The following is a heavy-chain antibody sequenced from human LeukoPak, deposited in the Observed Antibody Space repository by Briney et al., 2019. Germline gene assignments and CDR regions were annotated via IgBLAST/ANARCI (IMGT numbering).Heavy chain of an antibody. Sequence: GGSLRLSCVVSGFSLSNYRMSWVRQAPGKGLEWVSVIYSGGSTYYADSVKGRFTISRDNSKNTLYLQMNSLRAEDTAVYYCARGGSSGWYPWMYWGQGTLVTVSS. V-gene: IGHV3-53*01. CDR1: GFSLSNYR. CDR3: ARGGSSGWYPWMY. J-gene: IGHJ4*02. CDR2: IYSGGST. D-gene: IGHD6-19*01.